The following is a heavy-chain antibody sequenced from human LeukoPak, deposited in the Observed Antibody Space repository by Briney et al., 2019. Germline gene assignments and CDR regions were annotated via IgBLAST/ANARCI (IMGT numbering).Heavy chain of an antibody. J-gene: IGHJ4*02. Sequence: HTGGSLRLSCAASGFTFSSYAMSWVRQAPGKGLEWVSAISGSGGSTYYADSVKGRFTISRDNSKNTLYLQMNSLRAEDTAAYYCARDLGGAPQGYWGQGTLVTVSS. CDR3: ARDLGGAPQGY. D-gene: IGHD3-16*01. V-gene: IGHV3-23*01. CDR2: ISGSGGST. CDR1: GFTFSSYA.